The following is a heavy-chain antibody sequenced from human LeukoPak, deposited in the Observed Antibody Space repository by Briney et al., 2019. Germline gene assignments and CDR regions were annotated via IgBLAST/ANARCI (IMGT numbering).Heavy chain of an antibody. Sequence: KVSCKASGHTFTSYDINWVRQATGQGLEWMGWMSPNSGDTGYAQKFQGRVTMTRNTSISTAYLGLSSLRSEDTAVYYCARGSSGTKGYYFDYWGQGTLVTVSS. V-gene: IGHV1-8*01. J-gene: IGHJ4*02. CDR2: MSPNSGDT. CDR1: GHTFTSYD. D-gene: IGHD3-22*01. CDR3: ARGSSGTKGYYFDY.